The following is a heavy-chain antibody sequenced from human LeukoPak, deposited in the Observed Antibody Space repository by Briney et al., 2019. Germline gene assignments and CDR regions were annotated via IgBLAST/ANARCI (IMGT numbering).Heavy chain of an antibody. D-gene: IGHD6-19*01. CDR1: GYSFTSYW. CDR2: IYPSDSDN. Sequence: GESLKISCKGSGYSFTSYWIGWVRQMPGKGLEWIGIIYPSDSDNSYSPSFQGQVTISADKSISTAYLQWSRLKGSDTAMYYFSRRIAVADYYFDYWGKGTLVTVSS. J-gene: IGHJ4*02. CDR3: SRRIAVADYYFDY. V-gene: IGHV5-51*01.